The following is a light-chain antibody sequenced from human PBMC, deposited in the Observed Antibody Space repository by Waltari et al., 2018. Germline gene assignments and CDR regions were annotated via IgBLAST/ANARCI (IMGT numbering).Light chain of an antibody. CDR1: SSDVGGYDY. V-gene: IGLV2-8*01. Sequence: QSALTQPPSASGSPGQSITISCTGTSSDVGGYDYVSWDQQHPGKAPKLMIYEVSKRPSWVPDRFSVSKSGNTASLTVSGLQAEDEADYYCSSYAGSNNAVFGGGTHLTVL. CDR3: SSYAGSNNAV. CDR2: EVS. J-gene: IGLJ7*01.